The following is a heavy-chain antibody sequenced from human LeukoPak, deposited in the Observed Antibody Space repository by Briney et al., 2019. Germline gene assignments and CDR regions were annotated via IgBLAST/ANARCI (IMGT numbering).Heavy chain of an antibody. CDR2: ISTSSSYI. Sequence: GGSLRLSCAASGFTFSSYWMSWVRQAPGKGLEWVSCISTSSSYIYYADSVKGRFTISRDNAKNSLYLQMNSLRAEDTAVYYCAKDLGYYYDSSGYYIYWGQGTLVTVSS. J-gene: IGHJ4*02. CDR1: GFTFSSYW. CDR3: AKDLGYYYDSSGYYIY. D-gene: IGHD3-22*01. V-gene: IGHV3-21*04.